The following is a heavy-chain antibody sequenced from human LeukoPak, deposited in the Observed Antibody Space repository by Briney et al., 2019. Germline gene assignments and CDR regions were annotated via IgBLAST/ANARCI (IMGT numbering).Heavy chain of an antibody. CDR2: TSSDLNVK. CDR1: GFTFRNYV. J-gene: IGHJ4*02. V-gene: IGHV3-30*09. D-gene: IGHD3-10*01. Sequence: GGSLGLSCAASGFTFRNYVIHWIRQAPGKGLEWVAVTSSDLNVKLYADSVKGRFAISRDNSRSTLYLQMNSLRPEDTAIYYCAREGYYGSGSPPSLYFDYWGQGTLVTVSS. CDR3: AREGYYGSGSPPSLYFDY.